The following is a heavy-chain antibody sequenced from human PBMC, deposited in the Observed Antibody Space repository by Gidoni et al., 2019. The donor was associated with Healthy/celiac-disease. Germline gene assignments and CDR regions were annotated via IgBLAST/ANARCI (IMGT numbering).Heavy chain of an antibody. Sequence: EVQLVESGGGLVKPGGSLRLSCAASGFTFSSYSMNWVRQAPGKGLEWVSSISSSSSYIYYADSVKGRFTISRDNAKNSLYLQMNSLRAEDTAVYYCARDLLPTTVTSLPTDYWGQGTLVTVSS. CDR3: ARDLLPTTVTSLPTDY. CDR1: GFTFSSYS. V-gene: IGHV3-21*01. J-gene: IGHJ4*02. D-gene: IGHD4-4*01. CDR2: ISSSSSYI.